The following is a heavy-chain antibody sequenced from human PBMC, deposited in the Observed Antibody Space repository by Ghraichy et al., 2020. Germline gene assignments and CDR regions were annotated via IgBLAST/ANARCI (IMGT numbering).Heavy chain of an antibody. CDR3: VRESTGIMLFGMDV. J-gene: IGHJ6*02. V-gene: IGHV3-74*01. D-gene: IGHD1-1*01. CDR2: INTDGSET. Sequence: GGSLRLSCAASGFSLSTYWMHWVRQAPGMGLVWVSRINTDGSETDYAGSVKGRFTISRDNAKNTLYLQMNSLRAEDTAVYYCVRESTGIMLFGMDVWGQGTTVTVSS. CDR1: GFSLSTYW.